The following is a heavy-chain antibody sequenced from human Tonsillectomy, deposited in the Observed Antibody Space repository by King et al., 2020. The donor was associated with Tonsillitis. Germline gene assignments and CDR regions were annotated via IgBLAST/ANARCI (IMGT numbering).Heavy chain of an antibody. CDR3: TTYYYGSGSYGLMDV. J-gene: IGHJ6*02. CDR1: GFTFSNAW. Sequence: VQLVESGGGLVKPGGSLRLSCAASGFTFSNAWMSWVRQAPGKGLDWVGRIKSKTDGGATDYAAPMKGRFTISRDDSKNTLYLQMNSLKTEETAVYYCTTYYYGSGSYGLMDVWGQGTTVTVSS. CDR2: IKSKTDGGAT. D-gene: IGHD3-10*01. V-gene: IGHV3-15*01.